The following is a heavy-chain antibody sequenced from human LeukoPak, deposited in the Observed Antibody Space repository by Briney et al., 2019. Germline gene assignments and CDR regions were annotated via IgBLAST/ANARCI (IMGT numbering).Heavy chain of an antibody. Sequence: LPGGSLRLSCAASGFTFSSYAMSWVRQAPGKGLEWVSAISGSGGSTYYADSVKGRFTISRDKSKNTLYLQMNSLRAEDTAVYYCARDRALGDGYNYWGQGTLVTVSS. CDR2: ISGSGGST. CDR1: GFTFSSYA. CDR3: ARDRALGDGYNY. J-gene: IGHJ4*02. D-gene: IGHD5-24*01. V-gene: IGHV3-23*01.